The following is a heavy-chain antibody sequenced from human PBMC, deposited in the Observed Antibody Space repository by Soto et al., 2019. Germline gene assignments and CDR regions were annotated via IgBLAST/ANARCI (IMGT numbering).Heavy chain of an antibody. CDR1: GQSLSSGFY. J-gene: IGHJ1*01. CDR3: ARRSGPTGYDF. V-gene: IGHV4-38-2*02. D-gene: IGHD5-12*01. CDR2: IYQTGST. Sequence: SETLSLTCTVSGQSLSSGFYWDWIRQPPGKGLEWVGNIYQTGSTFYNPSLKSRVTIALEPSKNQFTLTVTSVTAADAAVYYCARRSGPTGYDFWGQGTLVTSPQ.